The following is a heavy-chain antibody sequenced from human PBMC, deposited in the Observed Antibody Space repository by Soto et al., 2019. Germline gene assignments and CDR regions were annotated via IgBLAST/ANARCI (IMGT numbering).Heavy chain of an antibody. CDR3: EVVTPRRA. D-gene: IGHD2-21*02. CDR2: IIPIFGTA. V-gene: IGHV1-69*01. CDR1: GCTFSSYA. Sequence: QVQLVQSGAEVKKPGSSVKVSCKASGCTFSSYAISWVRQAPGQGLEWMGGIIPIFGTANYARKFQGRVTITADEATSTAYMELSSMRSQGTAVYYCEVVTPRRAWGQGTLVTVSS. J-gene: IGHJ5*02.